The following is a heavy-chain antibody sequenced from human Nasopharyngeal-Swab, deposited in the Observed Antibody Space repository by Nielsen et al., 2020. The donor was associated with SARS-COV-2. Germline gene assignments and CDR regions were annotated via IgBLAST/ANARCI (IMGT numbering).Heavy chain of an antibody. Sequence: SETLSLTCTVSGGSISSYYWSWIRQPLGKGLEWIGYIYYSGSTNYNPSLKSRVTIPVDTSKNQFSLKLSSVTAADTAVYYCARHSSSTLSPSFDYYYGMDVWGQGTTVTVSS. D-gene: IGHD6-6*01. J-gene: IGHJ6*02. V-gene: IGHV4-59*08. CDR3: ARHSSSTLSPSFDYYYGMDV. CDR1: GGSISSYY. CDR2: IYYSGST.